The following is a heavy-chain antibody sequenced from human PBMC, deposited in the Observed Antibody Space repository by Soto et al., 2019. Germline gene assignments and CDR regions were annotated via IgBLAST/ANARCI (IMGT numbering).Heavy chain of an antibody. CDR3: ARESANWGSGWLDP. J-gene: IGHJ5*02. D-gene: IGHD7-27*01. CDR1: GFTFSSYW. Sequence: GGSLRLSCAASGFTFSSYWMSWVRQAPGKGLEWVANIKQDGSEKYYADSVKGRFTISRDNAKNSLYLQMNSLRAEDTAVYYCARESANWGSGWLDPWGQGTLVTVSS. CDR2: IKQDGSEK. V-gene: IGHV3-7*01.